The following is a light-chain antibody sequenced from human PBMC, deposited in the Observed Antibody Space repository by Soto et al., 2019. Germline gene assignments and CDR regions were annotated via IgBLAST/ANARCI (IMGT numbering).Light chain of an antibody. Sequence: QSALTQPASVSGSPGQSITISCTGTSSDVGGYNYVSWYQQHPGKAPKLMIYEVTNRPSGVSNRFSGSKSGNTASLTISGLQAEDEADYYCYSYTGSTTPGVFGTGTKVTVL. J-gene: IGLJ1*01. V-gene: IGLV2-14*01. CDR3: YSYTGSTTPGV. CDR2: EVT. CDR1: SSDVGGYNY.